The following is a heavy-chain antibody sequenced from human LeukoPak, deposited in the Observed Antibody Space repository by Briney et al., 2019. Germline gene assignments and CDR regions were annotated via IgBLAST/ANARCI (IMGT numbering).Heavy chain of an antibody. CDR2: ISSSGSTI. D-gene: IGHD3-10*02. Sequence: GGTLRLSCAASGFTFRSYEMNWVRQAPGKGLEWVSYISSSGSTIYYADSVKGRFTISRDNAKNSLYLQMNSLRAEDTAVYYCAELGITMIGGVWGKGTAVTISS. V-gene: IGHV3-48*03. CDR3: AELGITMIGGV. J-gene: IGHJ6*04. CDR1: GFTFRSYE.